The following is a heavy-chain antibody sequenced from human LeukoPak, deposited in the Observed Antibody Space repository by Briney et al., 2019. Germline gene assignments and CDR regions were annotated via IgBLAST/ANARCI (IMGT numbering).Heavy chain of an antibody. CDR1: GGSISSSTYY. Sequence: SSETLSLTCTVSGGSISSSTYYWSWIRQPPGKGLEWIGEINHSGSTNYNPSLKSRLTISVDTSKNQFSLKLSSVTAADTAVYYCARPVRGPWGQGTLVTVSS. CDR3: ARPVRGP. CDR2: INHSGST. V-gene: IGHV4-39*07. J-gene: IGHJ5*02.